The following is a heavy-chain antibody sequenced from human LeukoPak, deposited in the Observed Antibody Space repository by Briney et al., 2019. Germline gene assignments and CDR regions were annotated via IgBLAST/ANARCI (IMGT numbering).Heavy chain of an antibody. CDR3: AREKEYFGDAFDI. Sequence: PSETLSLTCTVSGGSISSSSYFWGWIRQPPGKGLEWIGSLYYSGRTYYTPSLKSRVTISVDTSKNQFSLNLNSVTAADTAVYYCAREKEYFGDAFDIWGQGTLVTVSS. CDR1: GGSISSSSYF. J-gene: IGHJ3*02. V-gene: IGHV4-39*07. D-gene: IGHD2/OR15-2a*01. CDR2: LYYSGRT.